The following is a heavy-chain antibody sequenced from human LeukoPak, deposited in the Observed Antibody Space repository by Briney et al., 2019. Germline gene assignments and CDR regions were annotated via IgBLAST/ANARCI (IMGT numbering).Heavy chain of an antibody. CDR1: GVSISSYY. D-gene: IGHD3-9*01. CDR2: IYYSGST. CDR3: ARHYYDILTGFDY. V-gene: IGHV4-59*08. J-gene: IGHJ4*02. Sequence: PSETLSLTCTVSGVSISSYYWSWIRQPPGKGLEWIGYIYYSGSTNYNPSLKSRVTISVDTSKNQFSLKLSSVTAADTAVYYCARHYYDILTGFDYWGQGTLVTVSS.